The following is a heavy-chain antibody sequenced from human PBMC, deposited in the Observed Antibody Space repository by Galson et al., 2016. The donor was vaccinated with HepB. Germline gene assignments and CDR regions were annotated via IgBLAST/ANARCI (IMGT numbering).Heavy chain of an antibody. CDR1: GFTFSTYN. J-gene: IGHJ6*02. CDR3: ARDFGYCSSTSCYKGGLFYYYGMDV. CDR2: ISNSNSYI. D-gene: IGHD2-2*02. V-gene: IGHV3-21*01. Sequence: SLRISCAASGFTFSTYNMNWVRQAPGKGLEWVSSISNSNSYIYYTDSVKGRFTISRDNAKNPLYLQMNRLRAEETAVFYCARDFGYCSSTSCYKGGLFYYYGMDVWGQGTTVTVSS.